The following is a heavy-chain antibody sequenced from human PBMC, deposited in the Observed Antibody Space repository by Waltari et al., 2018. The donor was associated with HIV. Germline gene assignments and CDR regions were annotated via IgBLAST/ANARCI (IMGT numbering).Heavy chain of an antibody. V-gene: IGHV5-51*03. CDR2: IYPGYSDT. CDR3: ARLGSYGSGSRPFFFDY. J-gene: IGHJ4*02. D-gene: IGHD3-10*01. Sequence: EVQLVQSGAEVKKPGESLKISCKGSGYSFTSYWIAWVRQMPGKGLEWMGSIYPGYSDTKYSPSFQGQVTISADKSITTAYLQWRSLEASDSAIYYCARLGSYGSGSRPFFFDYWGQGTLVTVSS. CDR1: GYSFTSYW.